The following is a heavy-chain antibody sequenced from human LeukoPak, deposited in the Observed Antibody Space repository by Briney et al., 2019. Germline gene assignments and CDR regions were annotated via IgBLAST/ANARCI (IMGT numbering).Heavy chain of an antibody. CDR2: INPNSGGT. CDR1: GGTFSSYA. Sequence: ASVKVSCKASGGTFSSYAISWVRQAPGQGLEWMGWINPNSGGTNYAQKFQGRVTMTRDTSISTAYMELSRLRSDDTAVYYCARSGGNYYYYMDVWGKGTTVTISS. J-gene: IGHJ6*03. V-gene: IGHV1-2*02. D-gene: IGHD4-23*01. CDR3: ARSGGNYYYYMDV.